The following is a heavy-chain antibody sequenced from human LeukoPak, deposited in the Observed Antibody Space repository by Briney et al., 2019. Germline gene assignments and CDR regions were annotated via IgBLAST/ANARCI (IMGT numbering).Heavy chain of an antibody. CDR2: ISSSGSTI. CDR1: GFTFSSYE. D-gene: IGHD5-18*01. Sequence: GGSLRLSCAASGFTFSSYEMNWVRQAPGKGLEWVSYISSSGSTIYYADSVKGRFTISRDNSKNTLYLQMNSLRAEDTAVYYCAKDQKRGYSYGYLLYYYYMDVWGKGTTVTISS. V-gene: IGHV3-48*03. CDR3: AKDQKRGYSYGYLLYYYYMDV. J-gene: IGHJ6*03.